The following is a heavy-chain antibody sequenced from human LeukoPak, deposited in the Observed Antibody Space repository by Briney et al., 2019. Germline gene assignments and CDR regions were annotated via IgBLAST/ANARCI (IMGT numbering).Heavy chain of an antibody. V-gene: IGHV3-21*01. D-gene: IGHD3-9*01. J-gene: IGHJ6*02. CDR3: ARDYASYDILTGQKFYYYGMDV. Sequence: GGSLRLSCAASGFTVSSNYMSWVRQAPGKGLEWVSSISSSSSYIYYADSVKGRFTISRDNAKNSLYLQTNSLRAEDTAVYYCARDYASYDILTGQKFYYYGMDVWGQGTTVTVSS. CDR1: GFTVSSNY. CDR2: ISSSSSYI.